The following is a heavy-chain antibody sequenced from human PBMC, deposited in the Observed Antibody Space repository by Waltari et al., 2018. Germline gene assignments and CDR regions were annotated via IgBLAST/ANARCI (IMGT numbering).Heavy chain of an antibody. J-gene: IGHJ4*02. Sequence: QVQLQESGPGLVKPSETLSLTCTVSGGSISSYYWSWLRQPPGKGLEWIGYIYYSGSTNYNPSLKSRVTISVDTSKNQFSLKLSSVTAADTAVYYCARAVPGRGSSWPFDYWGQGTLVTVSS. CDR1: GGSISSYY. CDR2: IYYSGST. CDR3: ARAVPGRGSSWPFDY. D-gene: IGHD6-13*01. V-gene: IGHV4-59*01.